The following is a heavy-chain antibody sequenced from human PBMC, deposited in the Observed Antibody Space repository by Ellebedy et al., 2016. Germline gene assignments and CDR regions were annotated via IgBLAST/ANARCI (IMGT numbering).Heavy chain of an antibody. CDR3: AKAYYDFWSGLIDY. CDR1: GFTFDDYT. CDR2: ISWDGGST. Sequence: GESLKISXAASGFTFDDYTMHWVRKAPGKGLEWVSLISWDGGSTYYADSVKGRFTISRDNSKNSLYLQMNSLRTEDTALYYCAKAYYDFWSGLIDYWGQGTLVTVSS. D-gene: IGHD3-3*01. V-gene: IGHV3-43*01. J-gene: IGHJ4*02.